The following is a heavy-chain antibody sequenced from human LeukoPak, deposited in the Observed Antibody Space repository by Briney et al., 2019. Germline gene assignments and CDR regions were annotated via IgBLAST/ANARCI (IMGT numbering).Heavy chain of an antibody. CDR2: INSDGSST. CDR3: ARDRSYSSGWYEKYFDY. CDR1: GFTFSSYA. V-gene: IGHV3-74*01. D-gene: IGHD6-19*01. J-gene: IGHJ4*02. Sequence: GGSLRLSCAASGFTFSSYAMSWVRQAPGKGLVWVSRINSDGSSTSYADSVKGRFTISRDNAKNTLYLQMNSLRAEDTAVYYCARDRSYSSGWYEKYFDYWGQGTLVTVSS.